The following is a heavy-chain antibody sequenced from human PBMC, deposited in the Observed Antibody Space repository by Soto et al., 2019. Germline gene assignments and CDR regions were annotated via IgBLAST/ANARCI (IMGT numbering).Heavy chain of an antibody. CDR2: IIPIFGTA. CDR3: ARDRFRGTYSSSPSAMDV. J-gene: IGHJ6*02. Sequence: GASVKVSCKASGGTFSSYAISWVRQAPGQGLEWMGGIIPIFGTANYAQKFQGRVTITADESTSTAYMELSSLRSEDTAVYYCARDRFRGTYSSSPSAMDVWGQGTTVTVSS. CDR1: GGTFSSYA. V-gene: IGHV1-69*13. D-gene: IGHD6-6*01.